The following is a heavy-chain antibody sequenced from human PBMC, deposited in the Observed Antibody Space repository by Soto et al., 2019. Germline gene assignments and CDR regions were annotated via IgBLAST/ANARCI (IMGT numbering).Heavy chain of an antibody. Sequence: EVQLLESGGGLVQPGGSLRLSCAASGFTFSSYAMSWVRQAPGKGLEWVSAISGSGGSTYYADSVKGRFTISRDNSKNTLYLQMNSLRAEDTAVYYCAKKSYDVWPHYYYMDVWGKGTTVTVSS. V-gene: IGHV3-23*01. CDR1: GFTFSSYA. CDR2: ISGSGGST. J-gene: IGHJ6*03. CDR3: AKKSYDVWPHYYYMDV. D-gene: IGHD3-3*01.